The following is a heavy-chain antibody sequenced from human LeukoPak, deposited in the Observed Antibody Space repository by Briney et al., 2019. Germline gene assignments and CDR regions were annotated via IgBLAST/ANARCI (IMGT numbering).Heavy chain of an antibody. J-gene: IGHJ4*02. Sequence: SETLSLTCTVSGGSISSSSYYWGWIRQPPGKGLEWIGSIYYSGSTNYNPSLKSRVTISVDTSKNQFSLKLSSVTAADTAVYYCARWTTCLDYWGQGTLVTVSS. CDR2: IYYSGST. CDR1: GGSISSSSYY. CDR3: ARWTTCLDY. V-gene: IGHV4-39*07. D-gene: IGHD4-11*01.